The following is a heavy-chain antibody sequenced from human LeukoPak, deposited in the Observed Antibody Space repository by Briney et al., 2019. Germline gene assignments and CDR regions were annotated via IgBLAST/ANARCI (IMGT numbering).Heavy chain of an antibody. CDR1: GGSISSYY. CDR3: ASHSSEFDP. CDR2: IYYSGST. J-gene: IGHJ5*02. Sequence: SETLSFSCTVSGGSISSYYWSWIRQPPGKGLEWIGYIYYSGSTNYNPSLKSRVTISVDTSKNQFSLKLSSVTAADTAVHYCASHSSEFDPWGQGTLVTVSS. V-gene: IGHV4-59*08.